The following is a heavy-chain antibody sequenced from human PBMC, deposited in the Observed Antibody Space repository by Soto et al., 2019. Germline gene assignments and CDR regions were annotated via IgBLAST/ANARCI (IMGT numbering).Heavy chain of an antibody. J-gene: IGHJ6*02. Sequence: ASVKVSFKASGYTFTSYGISWLRQAPGQGLEWMGWISAYNGNTNYAQKLQGRVTMTTDTSTSTAYMELRSLRSDDTAVYYCASRGTRYYGMDVWGQGTTVTVSS. D-gene: IGHD3-10*01. CDR2: ISAYNGNT. CDR3: ASRGTRYYGMDV. CDR1: GYTFTSYG. V-gene: IGHV1-18*01.